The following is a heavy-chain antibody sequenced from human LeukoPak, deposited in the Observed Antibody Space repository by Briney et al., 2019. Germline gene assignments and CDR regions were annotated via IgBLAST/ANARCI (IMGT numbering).Heavy chain of an antibody. CDR3: ARDSRPYSGSCLPSVDY. Sequence: GASVKVSCKASGGTFSSYAISWVRQAPGQGLEWMGGIIPILGTANYAQKFQGRVTITADESTSTAYMELSSLRSEDTAVYYCARDSRPYSGSCLPSVDYWGQGTLVTVSS. CDR2: IIPILGTA. CDR1: GGTFSSYA. V-gene: IGHV1-69*01. D-gene: IGHD1-26*01. J-gene: IGHJ4*02.